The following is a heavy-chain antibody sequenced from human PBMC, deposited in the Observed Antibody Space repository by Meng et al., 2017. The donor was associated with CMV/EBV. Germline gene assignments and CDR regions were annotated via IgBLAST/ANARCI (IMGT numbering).Heavy chain of an antibody. D-gene: IGHD5-24*01. CDR1: GGTFSSYA. Sequence: SVKVSCKASGGTFSSYAISWVRQAPGQGLEWMGGIIPIFGTANYAQKFQGRVTITTDESTSTAYMELSSLRSEDTAVYYRASRLQPYYGMDVWGQGTTVTVSS. V-gene: IGHV1-69*05. CDR3: ASRLQPYYGMDV. J-gene: IGHJ6*02. CDR2: IIPIFGTA.